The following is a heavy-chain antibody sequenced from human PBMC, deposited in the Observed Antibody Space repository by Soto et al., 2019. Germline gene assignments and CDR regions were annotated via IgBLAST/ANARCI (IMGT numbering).Heavy chain of an antibody. Sequence: SGGSLRLSCAASGFTFSSYAMSWVRRAPGKGLEWVSAISGSGGSTYYADSVKGRFTISRDNSKNTLYLQMNSLRAEDTAVYYCAKDRRYFDWLLSAFDIWGQGTMVTVSS. CDR2: ISGSGGST. D-gene: IGHD3-9*01. CDR3: AKDRRYFDWLLSAFDI. V-gene: IGHV3-23*01. CDR1: GFTFSSYA. J-gene: IGHJ3*02.